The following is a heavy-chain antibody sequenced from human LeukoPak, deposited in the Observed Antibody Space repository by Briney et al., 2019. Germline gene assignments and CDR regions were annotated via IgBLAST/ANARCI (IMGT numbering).Heavy chain of an antibody. D-gene: IGHD3/OR15-3a*01. CDR1: GFTFSSYG. CDR3: VRTLWTAYYSSFDY. Sequence: PGGSLRLPCAASGFTFSSYGIHWVRQAPGKGLEWVAVIWYDGSDKYYADSVKGRFTISRDNSKNTLYLQMNSLRAEDTAVYYCVRTLWTAYYSSFDYWGQGTLVTVSS. CDR2: IWYDGSDK. J-gene: IGHJ4*02. V-gene: IGHV3-33*01.